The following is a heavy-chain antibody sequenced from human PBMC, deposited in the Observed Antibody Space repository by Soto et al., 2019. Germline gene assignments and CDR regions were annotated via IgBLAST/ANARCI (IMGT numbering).Heavy chain of an antibody. J-gene: IGHJ6*03. CDR3: ARADRYCSSTSCPYYYYYMDV. D-gene: IGHD2-2*01. V-gene: IGHV3-74*01. CDR2: INSDGSST. CDR1: GFTFSSYW. Sequence: GSLRLSCAASGFTFSSYWMHWVRQAPGKGLVWVLRINSDGSSTSYADSVKGRFTISRDNAKNTLYLQMNSLRAEDTALYYCARADRYCSSTSCPYYYYYMDVWGKGTTVTVSS.